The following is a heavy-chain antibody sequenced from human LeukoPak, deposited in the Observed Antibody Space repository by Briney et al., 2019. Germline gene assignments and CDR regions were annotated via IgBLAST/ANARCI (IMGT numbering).Heavy chain of an antibody. J-gene: IGHJ4*02. Sequence: SCKASGGTFSSYAMHWVRQAPGKGLEWVAVISYDGSNKYYADSVKGRFTISRDNSKNTLYLQMNSLRDDDTALYYCAKDSSNWAFDYWGQGALVTVSS. D-gene: IGHD6-13*01. CDR3: AKDSSNWAFDY. CDR2: ISYDGSNK. V-gene: IGHV3-30*04. CDR1: GGTFSSYA.